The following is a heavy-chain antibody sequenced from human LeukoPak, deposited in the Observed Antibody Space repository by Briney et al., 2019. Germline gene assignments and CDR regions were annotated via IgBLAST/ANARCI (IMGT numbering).Heavy chain of an antibody. Sequence: GGALRLSCSASSVTFFTYWLSCFVQSPGRGGVGWVSLKHDGVEKYDVDSVKGRFTVSRDNAKSSLYLQMNSLRAGDTAVYYCVRACDSAHCPYYFDSWGQGTLVTVSS. D-gene: IGHD3-22*01. CDR1: SVTFFTYW. J-gene: IGHJ4*02. CDR2: LKHDGVEK. CDR3: VRACDSAHCPYYFDS. V-gene: IGHV3-7*03.